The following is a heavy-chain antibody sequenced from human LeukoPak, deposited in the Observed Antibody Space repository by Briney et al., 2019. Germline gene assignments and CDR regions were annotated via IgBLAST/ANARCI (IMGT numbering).Heavy chain of an antibody. CDR2: INSDGSST. J-gene: IGHJ3*02. CDR3: ARAGVDILTGYLTLDAFDI. V-gene: IGHV3-74*01. Sequence: GRSLRLSCAASGFTFSSYWMHWVRQAPGKGLVWVSRINSDGSSTSYADSVKGRFTISRDNAKNTLYLQMNSLRAEDTAVYYCARAGVDILTGYLTLDAFDIWGQGTMVTVSS. CDR1: GFTFSSYW. D-gene: IGHD3-9*01.